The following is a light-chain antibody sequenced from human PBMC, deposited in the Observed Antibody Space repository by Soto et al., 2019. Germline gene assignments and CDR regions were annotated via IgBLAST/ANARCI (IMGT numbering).Light chain of an antibody. CDR1: SSDVGSYNL. CDR3: YSYAGSTTVV. V-gene: IGLV2-23*01. J-gene: IGLJ2*01. Sequence: QSALTQPASVSGSPGQSITISCTGTSSDVGSYNLVSWYQQHPGKAPKLMIYEGSKRPSGVSNRSSGSKSGNTASLTISGLQAEDEADYYCYSYAGSTTVVFGGGTKVTVL. CDR2: EGS.